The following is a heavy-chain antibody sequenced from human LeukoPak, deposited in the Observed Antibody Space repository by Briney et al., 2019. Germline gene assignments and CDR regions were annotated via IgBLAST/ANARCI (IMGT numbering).Heavy chain of an antibody. D-gene: IGHD7-27*01. V-gene: IGHV4-39*01. CDR2: ISYSGTN. CDR1: GGSVSSSSHY. Sequence: SETLSLTCTVSGGSVSSSSHYWGWIRQPPGKGLEWIGSISYSGTNYNNPSLKYRVSISIDTSKNQFSMKLTSVTAADTAMYYCASLGTLRSWGQGTLVTVSS. J-gene: IGHJ5*02. CDR3: ASLGTLRS.